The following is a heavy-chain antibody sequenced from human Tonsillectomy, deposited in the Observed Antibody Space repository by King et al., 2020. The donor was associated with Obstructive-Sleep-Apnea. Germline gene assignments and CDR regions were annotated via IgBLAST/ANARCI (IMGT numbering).Heavy chain of an antibody. CDR1: GFTFSSYS. Sequence: VQLVESGVGLVKPGGSLRLSCAASGFTFSSYSMNWVRQAPGKGLECVSSISSSSSYIYYADSVNGRFTISGENDKNSLDLPRNSTRAEDTAWYYCARDLASSGYYYVEYYYYYYGMDVWGQGTTVTVSS. J-gene: IGHJ6*02. V-gene: IGHV3-21*01. CDR3: ARDLASSGYYYVEYYYYYYGMDV. CDR2: ISSSSSYI. D-gene: IGHD3-22*01.